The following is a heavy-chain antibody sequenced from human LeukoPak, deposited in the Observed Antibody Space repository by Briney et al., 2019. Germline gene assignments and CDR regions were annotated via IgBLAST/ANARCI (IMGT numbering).Heavy chain of an antibody. CDR2: IHGGGDVT. V-gene: IGHV3-23*01. CDR1: GITFGDYY. CDR3: AKALSSSFYYFDL. J-gene: IGHJ2*01. D-gene: IGHD3-16*02. Sequence: GGSLRLSCAASGITFGDYYMSWIRQAPGKGLEWVSTIHGGGDVTYYADSVKGRFTISRDNSRNTLYLQMNSLRAEDTAVYYCAKALSSSFYYFDLGGRGTLVTVSS.